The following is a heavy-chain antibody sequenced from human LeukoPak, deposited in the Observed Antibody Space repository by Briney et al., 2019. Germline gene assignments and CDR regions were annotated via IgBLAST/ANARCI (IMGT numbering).Heavy chain of an antibody. V-gene: IGHV3-33*08. CDR3: ARGLEDCSSTSCYSPGGPDYGMDV. CDR2: IWYDGSNK. J-gene: IGHJ6*02. D-gene: IGHD2-2*01. CDR1: GFTFSSYS. Sequence: PGGSLRLSCAASGFTFSSYSMNWVRQAPGKGLEWVAVIWYDGSNKYYADSVKGRFTISRDNSKNTLYLQMNSLRAEDTAVYYCARGLEDCSSTSCYSPGGPDYGMDVWGQGTTVTVSS.